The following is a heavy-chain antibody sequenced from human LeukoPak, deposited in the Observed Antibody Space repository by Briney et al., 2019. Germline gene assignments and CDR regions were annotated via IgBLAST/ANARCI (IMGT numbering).Heavy chain of an antibody. CDR2: ISGLNGNT. J-gene: IGHJ4*02. CDR1: GYTFNDFA. CDR3: ARDHGGYSPY. D-gene: IGHD3-22*01. Sequence: ASVKVSCKASGYTFNDFAINWVRQAPGQGLEGMGCISGLNGNTKYTQNLQGRVTMTIDTSTSTAYMEVKNLRSDDTAVYYCARDHGGYSPYWGQGTLVTVSS. V-gene: IGHV1-18*04.